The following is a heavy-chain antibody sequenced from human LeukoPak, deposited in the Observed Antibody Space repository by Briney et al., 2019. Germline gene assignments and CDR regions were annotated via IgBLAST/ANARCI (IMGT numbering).Heavy chain of an antibody. Sequence: GGSLRLSCAASGFTVGSAWMNWVRQAPGKGLEWISYITSSSSTIYYADSVKGRFTISRDNAKNSLYLQMNSLRAEDTAVYYCARAKAPYGLGDYWGQGTLVTVSS. V-gene: IGHV3-48*01. J-gene: IGHJ4*02. CDR1: GFTVGSAW. CDR3: ARAKAPYGLGDY. CDR2: ITSSSSTI. D-gene: IGHD2-8*01.